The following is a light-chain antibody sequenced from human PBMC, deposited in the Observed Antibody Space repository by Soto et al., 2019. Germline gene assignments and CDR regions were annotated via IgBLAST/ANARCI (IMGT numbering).Light chain of an antibody. CDR2: KAS. Sequence: DIQMTQSPYTLSASVGDRVTITCRASQSISSWLAWYQQKPGKAPKLLIYKASSLESGVPSRFSGSGSGTEFTLTISSLQPDDFATYYCQQYNSYSQDTFGQGTKLEIK. J-gene: IGKJ2*01. CDR3: QQYNSYSQDT. V-gene: IGKV1-5*03. CDR1: QSISSW.